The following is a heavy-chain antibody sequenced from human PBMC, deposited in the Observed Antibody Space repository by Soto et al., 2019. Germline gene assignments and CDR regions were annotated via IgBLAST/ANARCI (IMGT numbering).Heavy chain of an antibody. CDR2: IIPLFGTT. CDR3: AAELGFGKLSVV. V-gene: IGHV1-69*01. CDR1: GDTFKNCV. Sequence: QVQVVQSGVEVRRPGSSVKVSCKASGDTFKNCVISWVRQAPGQGLEWMGGIIPLFGTTALAQRFQRRLTITTDESTTTASMELSRLRSEDTATYYCAAELGFGKLSVVWGQGTTVIVSS. D-gene: IGHD3-10*01. J-gene: IGHJ6*02.